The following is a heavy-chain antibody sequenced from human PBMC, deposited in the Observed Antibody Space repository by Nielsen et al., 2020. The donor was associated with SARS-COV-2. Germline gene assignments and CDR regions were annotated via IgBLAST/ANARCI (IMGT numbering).Heavy chain of an antibody. CDR1: GGSISSGDYY. Sequence: SETLSLTCTVSGGSISSGDYYWSWIRQPPGKGLEWIGYIYYSGSTHYNPSLKSRVTISVDTSKNQFSLKLSSVTAADTAVYYCSRGRDDSRYYFDYWGQGTLVTVSS. J-gene: IGHJ4*02. CDR2: IYYSGST. D-gene: IGHD3-22*01. V-gene: IGHV4-30-4*01. CDR3: SRGRDDSRYYFDY.